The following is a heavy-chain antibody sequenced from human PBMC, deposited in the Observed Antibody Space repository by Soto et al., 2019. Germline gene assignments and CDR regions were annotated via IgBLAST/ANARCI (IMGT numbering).Heavy chain of an antibody. CDR3: AREKIAPLDRHFDY. D-gene: IGHD1-1*01. V-gene: IGHV3-33*01. CDR1: GFTFSSYG. CDR2: IWYDGSNK. Sequence: QVQLVESGGGVVQPGRSLRLSCAASGFTFSSYGMHWVRQAPGKGLEWVAVIWYDGSNKYYADSVKGRFTISRDNSKNTLYLQMNSLRAEDTAVYYCAREKIAPLDRHFDYWGQGTLVTVSS. J-gene: IGHJ4*02.